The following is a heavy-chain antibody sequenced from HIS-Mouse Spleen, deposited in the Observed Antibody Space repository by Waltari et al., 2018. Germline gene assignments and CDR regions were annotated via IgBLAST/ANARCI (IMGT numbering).Heavy chain of an antibody. Sequence: EVQLLEAGGGVLQPGGSLRLSCAASGFTFRSYAMGWVRQAHGKGLELVSAISGSGGSTYYADSVKGRFTISRDNSNNTLYLQMNSLRAEDTAVYYCAKSRGGDCYDYWGQGTLVTVSS. CDR3: AKSRGGDCYDY. V-gene: IGHV3-23*01. D-gene: IGHD2-21*01. CDR1: GFTFRSYA. J-gene: IGHJ4*02. CDR2: ISGSGGST.